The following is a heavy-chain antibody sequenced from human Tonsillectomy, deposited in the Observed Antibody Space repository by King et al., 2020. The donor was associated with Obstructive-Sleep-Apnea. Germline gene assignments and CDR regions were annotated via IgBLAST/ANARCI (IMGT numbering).Heavy chain of an antibody. V-gene: IGHV4-59*01. D-gene: IGHD4-17*01. CDR3: ARGGGDYGSDY. CDR1: GGSISSYY. J-gene: IGHJ4*02. CDR2: IYYSGST. Sequence: LQLQESGPGLVKPSETLSLTCTVSGGSISSYYWSWIRQPPGKGLEWIGYIYYSGSTNYNPPLKSRVTISVDTSKNQFSLKLSAVTAADTAVYYCARGGGDYGSDYWGQGTLVTVSS.